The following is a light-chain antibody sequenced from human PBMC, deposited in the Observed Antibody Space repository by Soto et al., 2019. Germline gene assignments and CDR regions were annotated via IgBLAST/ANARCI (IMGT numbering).Light chain of an antibody. V-gene: IGKV3-15*01. CDR3: QHYNSYSEA. CDR1: QSGSNN. CDR2: GAF. Sequence: EIVLTQSPVTLSLSPGERATLSCRASQSGSNNYLAWYQQKPGQAPSLLIYGAFTRATGIPARFSGTGSGTEFTLTISSLQPDDFATYYCQHYNSYSEAFGQGTKVDIK. J-gene: IGKJ1*01.